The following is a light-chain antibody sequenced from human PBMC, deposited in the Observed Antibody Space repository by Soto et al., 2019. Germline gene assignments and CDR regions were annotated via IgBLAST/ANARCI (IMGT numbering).Light chain of an antibody. Sequence: QSVLTQPPSVCGAPGQRVTISCTGSSSNIGAGYVVHWYQHLPGTAPKLLSYSNINRPSGVPDRFSGSRSDTSASLAITGLQAEDEADYYCQSYDSSMSDSYVFGTGTKVTVL. CDR1: SSNIGAGYV. CDR2: SNI. V-gene: IGLV1-40*01. CDR3: QSYDSSMSDSYV. J-gene: IGLJ1*01.